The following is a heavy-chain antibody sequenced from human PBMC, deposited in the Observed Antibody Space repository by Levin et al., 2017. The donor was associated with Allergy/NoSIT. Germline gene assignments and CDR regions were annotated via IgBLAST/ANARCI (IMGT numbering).Heavy chain of an antibody. Sequence: QAGGSLRLSCAASGFTFSTYGMHWVRQAPGKGLEWVAVISKDGSGKYYADSVKGRFTISRDNSKNTLYLQMNSLRAEDTAVYYCAKKYISSSGRVGEIDYWGQGTLVTVSS. CDR2: ISKDGSGK. D-gene: IGHD6-6*01. CDR3: AKKYISSSGRVGEIDY. J-gene: IGHJ4*02. CDR1: GFTFSTYG. V-gene: IGHV3-30*18.